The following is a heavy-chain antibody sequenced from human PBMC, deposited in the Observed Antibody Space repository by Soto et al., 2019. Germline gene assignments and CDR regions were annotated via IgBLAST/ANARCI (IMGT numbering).Heavy chain of an antibody. CDR1: GFTFSSYG. CDR2: IWYDGSNK. D-gene: IGHD3-10*01. J-gene: IGHJ4*02. V-gene: IGHV3-33*01. Sequence: PGGSLRLSCAASGFTFSSYGMHWVRQAPGKGLEWVAVIWYDGSNKYYADSVKGRFTISRDNSKNTLYLQMNSLRAEDTAVYYCAREPINYYGSGSYSREGPRPYYFDYWGQGTLVTVSS. CDR3: AREPINYYGSGSYSREGPRPYYFDY.